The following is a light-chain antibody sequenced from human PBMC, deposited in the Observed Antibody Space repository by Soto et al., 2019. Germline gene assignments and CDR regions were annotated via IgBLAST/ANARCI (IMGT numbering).Light chain of an antibody. J-gene: IGLJ1*01. CDR3: SSYTSGGYV. CDR2: EVS. V-gene: IGLV2-14*01. CDR1: SSDVGGYNY. Sequence: QSALTQPASVSESPGQSITISCTGTSSDVGGYNYVSWFQQHPGKAPKLMIYEVSNRPSGVSNRFSGSKSGNTASLTISGLQAEDEADYYCSSYTSGGYVFGTGTKLTVL.